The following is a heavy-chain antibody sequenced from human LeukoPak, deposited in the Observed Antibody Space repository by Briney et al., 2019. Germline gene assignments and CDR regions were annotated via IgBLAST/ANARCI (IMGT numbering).Heavy chain of an antibody. CDR1: GGSFSGYY. J-gene: IGHJ4*02. V-gene: IGHV4-34*01. CDR3: ARTFMITFGGVIAPPFFDY. Sequence: SETLSLTCAVYGGSFSGYYWSWIRQPPGRGLEWIGEINHSGSTNYNPSLKSRVTISVDTSKNQFSLKLSSVTAADTAVYYCARTFMITFGGVIAPPFFDYWGQGTLVTVSS. CDR2: INHSGST. D-gene: IGHD3-16*02.